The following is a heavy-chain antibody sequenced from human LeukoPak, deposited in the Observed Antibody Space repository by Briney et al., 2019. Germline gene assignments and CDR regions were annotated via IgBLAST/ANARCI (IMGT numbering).Heavy chain of an antibody. CDR2: INPSGGSI. CDR1: GYTFTSYY. D-gene: IGHD2-2*01. Sequence: ASVKVSCKASGYTFTSYYMHWVRQAPGQGLEWMGIINPSGGSISYAQKFQGRVTMTRDTSTSTVYMELSSLRPEDTAVYYCARDRIVVVPAAMSGLLNNWGQGTLVTVSS. CDR3: ARDRIVVVPAAMSGLLNN. V-gene: IGHV1-46*01. J-gene: IGHJ4*02.